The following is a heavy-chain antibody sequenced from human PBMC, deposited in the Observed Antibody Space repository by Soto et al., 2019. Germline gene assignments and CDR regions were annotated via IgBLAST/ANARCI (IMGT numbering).Heavy chain of an antibody. D-gene: IGHD1-26*01. V-gene: IGHV3-21*01. CDR3: ARAVGPFDY. CDR2: ISSSSSYI. Sequence: GGSLRLSCAAAGFTFSRYSINGVRQAPGKGLEWVSSISSSSSYIYYADSVKGRFTISRDNAKNSLYLQMNSLRAEDTAVYYCARAVGPFDYWGQGTLVTVSS. CDR1: GFTFSRYS. J-gene: IGHJ4*02.